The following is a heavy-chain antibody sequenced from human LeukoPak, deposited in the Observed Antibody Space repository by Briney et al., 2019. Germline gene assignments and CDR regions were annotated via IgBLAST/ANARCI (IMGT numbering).Heavy chain of an antibody. CDR2: IYYSGST. CDR3: ARETSQKGAHYMDV. D-gene: IGHD3-16*01. J-gene: IGHJ6*03. CDR1: GGSIRSYY. V-gene: IGHV4-59*01. Sequence: PSETLSLTCTVSGGSIRSYYWSWIRQPPGKGLEWIGYIYYSGSTNYNPSLKSRVAISVDTSKNQFSLKLDSVTAADTAVYYCARETSQKGAHYMDVWGKGTTITISS.